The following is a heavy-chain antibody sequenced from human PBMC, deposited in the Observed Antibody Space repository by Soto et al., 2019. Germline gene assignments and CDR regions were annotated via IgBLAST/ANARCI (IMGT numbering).Heavy chain of an antibody. Sequence: QVQLVESGGGVVQPGTSLRLSCAASGFAISSYSMHWVRQAPGKGLEWVAAMSFDGNSKYFADSVKGRFMISRDTSKNTWSLEMESPGAEDSALYHCTRGRSVIANEDFEYWGQGTQVTVSS. V-gene: IGHV3-30-3*01. CDR3: TRGRSVIANEDFEY. CDR1: GFAISSYS. D-gene: IGHD2-21*01. J-gene: IGHJ4*02. CDR2: MSFDGNSK.